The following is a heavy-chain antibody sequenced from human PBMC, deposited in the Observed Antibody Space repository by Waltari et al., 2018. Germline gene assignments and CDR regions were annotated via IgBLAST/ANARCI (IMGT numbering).Heavy chain of an antibody. J-gene: IGHJ5*02. CDR2: IYHSGST. CDR1: GYSISSGYY. D-gene: IGHD5-18*01. CDR3: ARDFYSYGYFNWFDP. Sequence: QVQLQESGPGLVKPSETLSLTCAVSGYSISSGYYWGWIRQPPGKGLEWIGSIYHSGSTYTNPSLKSRVTISVDTSKNQFSLKLSSVTAADTAVYYCARDFYSYGYFNWFDPWGQGTLVTVSS. V-gene: IGHV4-38-2*02.